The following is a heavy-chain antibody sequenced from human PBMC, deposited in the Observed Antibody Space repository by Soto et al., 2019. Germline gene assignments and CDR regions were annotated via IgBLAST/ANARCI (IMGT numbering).Heavy chain of an antibody. CDR3: AKVEQQLYTSCMDV. CDR1: GFTFSSYA. V-gene: IGHV3-23*01. CDR2: ISGSGGRT. D-gene: IGHD6-13*01. J-gene: IGHJ6*02. Sequence: PGGSLRLSCAASGFTFSSYAMSWVRQAPGRGLEWVSAISGSGGRTYYADSVKGRFTISRDNSKNTLYLQMNSLRAEDTAVYYCAKVEQQLYTSCMDVWGQGTTVTVSS.